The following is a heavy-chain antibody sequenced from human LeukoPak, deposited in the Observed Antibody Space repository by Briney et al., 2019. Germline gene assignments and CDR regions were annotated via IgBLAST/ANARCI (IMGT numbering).Heavy chain of an antibody. CDR1: SGSINSRNYY. V-gene: IGHV4-39*07. Sequence: SETLSLTCSVSSGSINSRNYYWGWARQPPGKALEWVGNILYSGSPYYTPSLKSRVTISPDTSNNQLSLQPNSVTPEHTAVYYCARSSLPRYSGYDSGGGFDPWGQGTLVTVSS. CDR2: ILYSGSP. J-gene: IGHJ5*02. CDR3: ARSSLPRYSGYDSGGGFDP. D-gene: IGHD5-12*01.